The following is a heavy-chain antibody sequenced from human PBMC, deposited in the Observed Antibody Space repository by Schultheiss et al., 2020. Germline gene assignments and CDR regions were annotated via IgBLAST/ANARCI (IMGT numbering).Heavy chain of an antibody. CDR2: ISWNSGSI. J-gene: IGHJ6*02. CDR3: AREVVVVAATLEYYYGMDV. V-gene: IGHV3-9*01. Sequence: GGSLRLSCAASGFTFDDYAMHWVRQAPGKGLEWVSGISWNSGSIGYADSVKGRFTISRDNAKNSLYLQMNSLRAEDTAVYYCAREVVVVAATLEYYYGMDVWGQGTTVTVSS. CDR1: GFTFDDYA. D-gene: IGHD2-15*01.